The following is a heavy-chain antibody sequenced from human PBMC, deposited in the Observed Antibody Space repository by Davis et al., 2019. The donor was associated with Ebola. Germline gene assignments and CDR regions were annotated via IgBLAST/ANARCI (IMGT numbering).Heavy chain of an antibody. Sequence: GESLKISCAASGFTFSSYWMHWVRQAPGKGLVWVSRINSDGSSTSYADSVKGRFTISRDNAKNTLYLQMNSLRAKDTAVYYCARGGRLGYCSGGSCYPGDYWGQGTLVTVSS. CDR2: INSDGSST. CDR3: ARGGRLGYCSGGSCYPGDY. CDR1: GFTFSSYW. J-gene: IGHJ4*02. D-gene: IGHD2-15*01. V-gene: IGHV3-74*01.